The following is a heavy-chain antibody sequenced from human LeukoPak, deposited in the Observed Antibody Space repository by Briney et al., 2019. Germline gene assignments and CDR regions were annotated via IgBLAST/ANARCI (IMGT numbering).Heavy chain of an antibody. J-gene: IGHJ5*02. V-gene: IGHV4-61*02. D-gene: IGHD3-3*01. CDR2: IYTSGST. CDR1: GGSISSGSYY. Sequence: SETLSLTCTVSGGSISSGSYYWRWIRQPAGTGLEWIGRIYTSGSTNYNTSLKSRVTISVDTSKNQFSLKLSSVTAADTAVYYCARGSGRSITIFGVVTGYNWFDPWGQGTLVTVSS. CDR3: ARGSGRSITIFGVVTGYNWFDP.